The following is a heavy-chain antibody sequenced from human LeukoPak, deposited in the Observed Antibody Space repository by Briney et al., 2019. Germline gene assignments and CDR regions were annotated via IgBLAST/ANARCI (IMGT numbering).Heavy chain of an antibody. CDR1: GYSFTYYW. J-gene: IGHJ4*02. Sequence: GESLKISCNGFGYSFTYYWIGWARQMPGKGLEWRVVISPSNSDTRYSSSFAGQVTISVEKSNSTAYLQWSRLKSSDTAMYYCARRYDISDFYTHWGQGTLVTVSS. V-gene: IGHV5-51*01. CDR3: ARRYDISDFYTH. D-gene: IGHD3-22*01. CDR2: ISPSNSDT.